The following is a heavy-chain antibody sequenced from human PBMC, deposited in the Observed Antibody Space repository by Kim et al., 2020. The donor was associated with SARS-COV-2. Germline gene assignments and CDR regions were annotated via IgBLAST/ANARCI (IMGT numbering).Heavy chain of an antibody. Sequence: SETLSLTCAVYGGSFSGYYCSWIRQPPGKGLEWIGEINHSGSTNYNPSLKSRVTISVDTSKNQFSLKLSSVTAADTAVYYCARAGGYCSGGSCRRNWFDPWGQGTLVTVSS. D-gene: IGHD2-15*01. V-gene: IGHV4-34*01. CDR3: ARAGGYCSGGSCRRNWFDP. CDR1: GGSFSGYY. J-gene: IGHJ5*02. CDR2: INHSGST.